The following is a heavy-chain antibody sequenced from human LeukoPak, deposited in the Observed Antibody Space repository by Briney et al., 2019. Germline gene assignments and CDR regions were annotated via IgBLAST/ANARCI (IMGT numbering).Heavy chain of an antibody. CDR2: IYYSGST. CDR3: AREYCSSTSCYQYFQH. Sequence: PSETLSLTCTVSGGSISSSSYYWGRIRQPPGKGLEWIGSIYYSGSTYYNPSLKSRVTISVDTSKNQFSLKLSSVTAADTAVYYCAREYCSSTSCYQYFQHWGQGTLVTVSS. CDR1: GGSISSSSYY. V-gene: IGHV4-39*07. J-gene: IGHJ1*01. D-gene: IGHD2-2*01.